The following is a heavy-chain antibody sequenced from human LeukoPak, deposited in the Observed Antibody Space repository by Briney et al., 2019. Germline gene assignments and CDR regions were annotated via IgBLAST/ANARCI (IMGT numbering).Heavy chain of an antibody. CDR3: ARDRVVVVGAATRSGGKEYYYYGMDV. CDR2: IYYSGST. D-gene: IGHD2-15*01. Sequence: PSETLSLTCTVSGGSNSSGDYYWSWIRQPPGKGLEWIGYIYYSGSTYYNPSLKSRVTISVDTSKNQFSLKLSSVTAADTAVYYCARDRVVVVGAATRSGGKEYYYYGMDVWAKGPRSPSP. CDR1: GGSNSSGDYY. J-gene: IGHJ6*02. V-gene: IGHV4-30-4*01.